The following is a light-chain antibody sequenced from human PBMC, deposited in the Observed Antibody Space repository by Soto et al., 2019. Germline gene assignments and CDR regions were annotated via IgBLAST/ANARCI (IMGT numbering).Light chain of an antibody. V-gene: IGKV1-9*01. CDR2: AAS. CDR1: QSINIF. Sequence: IPRSLFASCDSPPVGDISSITCRASQSINIFSAWFQQKPGKAPNLLISAASTLQSGVPSRFSGSGSETEFTLTITSLQPDDSATYYCQQRNSYPRTFGQGTKVDI. CDR3: QQRNSYPRT. J-gene: IGKJ1*01.